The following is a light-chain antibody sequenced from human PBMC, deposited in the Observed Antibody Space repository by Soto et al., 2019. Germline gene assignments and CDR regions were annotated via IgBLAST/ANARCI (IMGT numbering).Light chain of an antibody. CDR3: QQRTNWLT. J-gene: IGKJ3*01. V-gene: IGKV3-11*01. Sequence: EIVLTQSPATLSLSPGERATLSCRASQNVSTYLAWYQQKPGQAPRLLIYDASNRATGIPARFSGSGSRTDFTLTIRSLEPEDFAVYYCQQRTNWLTFGPGTKVDIK. CDR2: DAS. CDR1: QNVSTY.